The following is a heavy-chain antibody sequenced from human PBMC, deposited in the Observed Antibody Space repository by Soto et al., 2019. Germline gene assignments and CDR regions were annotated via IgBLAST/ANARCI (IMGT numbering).Heavy chain of an antibody. V-gene: IGHV4-34*01. D-gene: IGHD6-19*01. Sequence: PSETLSLTCAVYGGSLSGYYWSWIRQPPGKGLEWIGEINHSGSTNYNPSLKSRVTISVDTSKNQFSLKLSSVTAADTAVYYCARVRGQVAVAGNFDYWGQGTLVTVSS. J-gene: IGHJ4*02. CDR1: GGSLSGYY. CDR2: INHSGST. CDR3: ARVRGQVAVAGNFDY.